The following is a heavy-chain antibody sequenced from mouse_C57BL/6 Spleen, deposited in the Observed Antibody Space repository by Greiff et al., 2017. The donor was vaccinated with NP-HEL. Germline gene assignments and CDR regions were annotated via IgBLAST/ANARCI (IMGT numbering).Heavy chain of an antibody. V-gene: IGHV1-82*01. Sequence: QVQLKESGPELVKPGASVKISCKASGYAFSSSWMNWVKQRPGKGLEWIGRIYPGDGDTNYNGQFKGKATLTADKSSSKAYMHLSSLTSEDSAVYFCASPYYRNYWYFDVWGTGTTVTVSS. J-gene: IGHJ1*03. CDR3: ASPYYRNYWYFDV. D-gene: IGHD2-10*01. CDR1: GYAFSSSW. CDR2: IYPGDGDT.